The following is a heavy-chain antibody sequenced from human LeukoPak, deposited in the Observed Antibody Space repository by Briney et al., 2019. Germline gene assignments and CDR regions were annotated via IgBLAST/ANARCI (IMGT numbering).Heavy chain of an antibody. D-gene: IGHD6-13*01. Sequence: SETLSLTCAVYGGSFSGYYWSWIRQPPGKGLEWIGYIYYSGSTNYNPSLKSRVTISVDTSKNQFSLKLSSVTAADTAVYYCARVQYSSSWYGYYYYMDVWGKGTTVTVSS. CDR2: IYYSGST. CDR3: ARVQYSSSWYGYYYYMDV. V-gene: IGHV4-59*01. J-gene: IGHJ6*03. CDR1: GGSFSGYY.